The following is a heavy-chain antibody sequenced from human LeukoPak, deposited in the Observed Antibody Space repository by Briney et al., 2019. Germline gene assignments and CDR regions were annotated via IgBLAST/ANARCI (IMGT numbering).Heavy chain of an antibody. V-gene: IGHV4-59*01. CDR2: ISESGST. CDR1: GGSISFYH. Sequence: SETLSLTCTVSGGSISFYHWSWVRQSPGGGREWIGDISESGSTNSMPSLKSRATISVDTSNQFSLKRSSVTAADTAVYYCARAGSGWYGGRLFEFWGPGALVAASS. CDR3: ARAGSGWYGGRLFEF. D-gene: IGHD6-13*01. J-gene: IGHJ4*02.